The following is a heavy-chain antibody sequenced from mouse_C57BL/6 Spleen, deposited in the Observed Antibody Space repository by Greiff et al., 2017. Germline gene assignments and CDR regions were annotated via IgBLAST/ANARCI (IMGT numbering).Heavy chain of an antibody. CDR2: INPGSGGT. CDR3: ARSGYYGKYYYAMDY. D-gene: IGHD2-1*01. J-gene: IGHJ4*01. Sequence: VQLQQSGAELVRPGTSVKVSCKASGYAFTNYLIEWVKQRPGQGLEWIGVINPGSGGTNYNEKFKGKATLTADKSSSTAYMQLSSLTSEDSAVYCCARSGYYGKYYYAMDYWGQGTSVTVSS. CDR1: GYAFTNYL. V-gene: IGHV1-54*01.